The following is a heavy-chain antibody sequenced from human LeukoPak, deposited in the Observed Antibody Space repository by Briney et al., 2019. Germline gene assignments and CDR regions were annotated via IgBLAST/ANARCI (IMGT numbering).Heavy chain of an antibody. Sequence: GGSLRLSCTASGFIVSSKYMSWVRQAPGKGLEWVSVIYSGGSTYYADSVKGRFTISRDNSKNTLYLQMNSLRAEDTAVYYCARVGSGGAFDIWGQGTMVTVSS. CDR3: ARVGSGGAFDI. CDR2: IYSGGST. J-gene: IGHJ3*02. CDR1: GFIVSSKY. D-gene: IGHD3-16*01. V-gene: IGHV3-66*01.